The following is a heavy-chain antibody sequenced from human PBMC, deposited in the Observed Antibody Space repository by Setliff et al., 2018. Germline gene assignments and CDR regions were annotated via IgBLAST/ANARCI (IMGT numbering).Heavy chain of an antibody. V-gene: IGHV7-4-1*02. J-gene: IGHJ6*03. CDR2: INTNTGNP. Sequence: ASVKVSCKASGYSFGTYAMSWIRQAPGQGLEWMGWINTNTGNPSYAQGFTGRFVFSLDTSVSTAYLQISSLKPEDTAMYYCARASRFATIVWKGDYYMDVWGKGTTVTVSS. CDR3: ARASRFATIVWKGDYYMDV. D-gene: IGHD3-16*02. CDR1: GYSFGTYA.